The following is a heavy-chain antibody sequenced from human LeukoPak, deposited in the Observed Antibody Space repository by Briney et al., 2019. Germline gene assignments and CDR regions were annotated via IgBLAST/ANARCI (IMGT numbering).Heavy chain of an antibody. Sequence: GGSLRLSCAASGFTFSSYSMNWVRQAPGKGLEWVSSISSSSSYIYYADSVKGRFTISRDNAKNSLYLQMNSLRAEDTAVYYCARDEYDYVWGSYPINYFDYWGQGTLVTVSS. CDR3: ARDEYDYVWGSYPINYFDY. V-gene: IGHV3-21*01. D-gene: IGHD3-16*02. CDR2: ISSSSSYI. CDR1: GFTFSSYS. J-gene: IGHJ4*02.